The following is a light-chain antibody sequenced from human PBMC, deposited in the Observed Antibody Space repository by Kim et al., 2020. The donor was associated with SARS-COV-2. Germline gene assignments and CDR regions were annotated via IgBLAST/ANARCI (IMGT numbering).Light chain of an antibody. CDR3: QQYNSDSYT. CDR1: QSISSW. Sequence: SAPGGDRVTITCRASQSISSWLAWYQQKQGKAPKLLIYQASSLESGVPSRFSGSGSGTDFTLTISSLQPDDFATYYCQQYNSDSYTFGQGTKLEI. J-gene: IGKJ2*01. V-gene: IGKV1-5*03. CDR2: QAS.